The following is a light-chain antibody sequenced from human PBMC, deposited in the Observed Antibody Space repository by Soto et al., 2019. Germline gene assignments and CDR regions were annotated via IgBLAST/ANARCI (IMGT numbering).Light chain of an antibody. J-gene: IGKJ1*01. CDR2: KAS. CDR3: QHYNSYSEA. Sequence: DIQMTQSPSTLSGSVGDRVTITCRASQTISSWLAWYQQKPGKAPKLLIYKASTLKSGVPSRLRGSGSGTEFTLTISSLQTDDFATYYCQHYNSYSEAFGQGTKVDIK. V-gene: IGKV1-5*03. CDR1: QTISSW.